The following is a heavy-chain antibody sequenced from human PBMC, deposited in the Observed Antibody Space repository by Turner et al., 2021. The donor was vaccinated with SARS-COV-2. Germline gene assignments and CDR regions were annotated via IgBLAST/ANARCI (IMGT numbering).Heavy chain of an antibody. CDR3: ARGLGYTYPFDY. D-gene: IGHD5-18*01. CDR1: GFTVYRNS. CDR2: MYGGGDT. J-gene: IGHJ4*02. Sequence: EVQLVESGGGLVQPGGSLRLPCAASGFTVYRNSMSWVRQAPGKGLEWVALMYGGGDTFYAESVKGRFTISRDHSKNTLYLQMNSLRVEDTAVYYCARGLGYTYPFDYWGQGTLVTVSS. V-gene: IGHV3-66*01.